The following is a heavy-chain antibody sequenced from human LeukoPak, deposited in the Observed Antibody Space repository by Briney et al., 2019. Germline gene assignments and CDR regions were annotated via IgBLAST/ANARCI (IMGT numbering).Heavy chain of an antibody. D-gene: IGHD6-13*01. CDR2: ISAYNGNT. CDR1: GYTFTSYG. V-gene: IGHV1-18*01. Sequence: ASVKVSCKASGYTFTSYGISWVRQAPGQGLEWMGWISAYNGNTNYAQKLQSRVTMTTDTSTSTAYMELRSLRSDDTAVYYCAREVGAAAGTGGYYGMDVWGQGTTVTVSS. CDR3: AREVGAAAGTGGYYGMDV. J-gene: IGHJ6*02.